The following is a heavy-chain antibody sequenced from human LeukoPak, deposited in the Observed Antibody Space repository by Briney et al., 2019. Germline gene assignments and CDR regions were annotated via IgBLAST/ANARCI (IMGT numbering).Heavy chain of an antibody. J-gene: IGHJ4*02. Sequence: GRSLRLSCAASGFTFSSYAMHWVRQAPGKGLEYVSAISSNGGSTYYADSVKGRFTISRDNSKNTLYLQMSSLRAEDTAVYYCVKDANYDYVWGSYRSLGYWGQGTLVTVSS. CDR2: ISSNGGST. V-gene: IGHV3-64D*06. CDR3: VKDANYDYVWGSYRSLGY. CDR1: GFTFSSYA. D-gene: IGHD3-16*01.